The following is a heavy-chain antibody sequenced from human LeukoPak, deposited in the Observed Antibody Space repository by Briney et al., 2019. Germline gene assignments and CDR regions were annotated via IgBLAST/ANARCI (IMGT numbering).Heavy chain of an antibody. Sequence: GGSLRLSCAASGLTFSSYAMSWVRQAPGKGLEWVSVISGSGISTYYADSVKGRFTISRDNSKNTLYLQMNSLRAEDTAVYYCAKDTPGYGDYHRVFDYWGQGTLVTVSS. J-gene: IGHJ4*02. CDR1: GLTFSSYA. D-gene: IGHD4-17*01. CDR2: ISGSGIST. V-gene: IGHV3-23*01. CDR3: AKDTPGYGDYHRVFDY.